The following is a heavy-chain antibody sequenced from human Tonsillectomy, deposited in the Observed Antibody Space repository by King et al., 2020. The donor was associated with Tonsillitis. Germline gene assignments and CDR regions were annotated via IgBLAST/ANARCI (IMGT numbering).Heavy chain of an antibody. D-gene: IGHD3-3*01. CDR3: ARDGTIFGVVIGDAFDI. CDR2: INHSGST. V-gene: IGHV4-34*01. CDR1: GGSFSGYY. J-gene: IGHJ3*02. Sequence: VQLQQWGAGLLKPSETLSLTCAVYGGSFSGYYWSWFRQPPGKGLEWIVEINHSGSTNYNPSLESRVTISVNTSKNQCSLQLSSVTAADTAVYYCARDGTIFGVVIGDAFDIWGQGTMVTVSS.